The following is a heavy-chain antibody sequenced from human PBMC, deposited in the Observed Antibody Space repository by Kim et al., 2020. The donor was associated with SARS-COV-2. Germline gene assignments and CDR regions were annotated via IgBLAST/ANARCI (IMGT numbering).Heavy chain of an antibody. Sequence: TSYNPYLKSRVTISVDTSKNQFSLKLSSVTAADTAVYYCARVTSNSWFDPWGQGTLVTVSS. D-gene: IGHD2-2*01. CDR2: T. CDR3: ARVTSNSWFDP. V-gene: IGHV4-31*02. J-gene: IGHJ5*02.